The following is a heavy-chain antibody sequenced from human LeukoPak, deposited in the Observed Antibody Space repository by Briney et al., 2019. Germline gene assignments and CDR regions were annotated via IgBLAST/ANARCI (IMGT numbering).Heavy chain of an antibody. V-gene: IGHV3-11*04. D-gene: IGHD4-11*01. J-gene: IGHJ5*02. CDR1: GFTFSDYY. CDR2: ISSSGSTI. CDR3: ARDSGTQYNNWFDP. Sequence: PGGSLRLSCAASGFTFSDYYMSWIRQAPGKGLEWVSYISSSGSTIYYADSVKGRFTISRDNAKNSLYLQMNSLRAEDTAVYYCARDSGTQYNNWFDPWGQGTLVTVSS.